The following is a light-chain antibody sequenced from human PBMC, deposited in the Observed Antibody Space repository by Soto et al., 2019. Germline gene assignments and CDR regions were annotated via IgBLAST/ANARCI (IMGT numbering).Light chain of an antibody. CDR2: GAS. CDR3: QQYNNWPLF. Sequence: EIVMTQSPATLSVSPGERATLSCRASQSVSSNLAWYQQKPGQAPRLLIYGASTWATGIPSRFSGSGSGTEFTLTISSLQSEDFAVYYCQQYNNWPLFFGQGTKLEIK. CDR1: QSVSSN. J-gene: IGKJ2*01. V-gene: IGKV3-15*01.